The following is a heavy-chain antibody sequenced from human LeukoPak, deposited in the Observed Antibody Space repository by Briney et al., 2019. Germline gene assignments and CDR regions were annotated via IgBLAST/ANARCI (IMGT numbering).Heavy chain of an antibody. V-gene: IGHV3-73*01. J-gene: IGHJ6*03. D-gene: IGHD3-16*01. Sequence: GGSLRLSCAASGFTFSSYAMHWVRQASGKGLEWVGRIRSKANSYATAYAASVKGRFTISRDDSKNTAYLQMNSLKTEDTAVYYCTRAAPPFGDYYYYYYMDVWGKGTTVTVSS. CDR2: IRSKANSYAT. CDR1: GFTFSSYA. CDR3: TRAAPPFGDYYYYYYMDV.